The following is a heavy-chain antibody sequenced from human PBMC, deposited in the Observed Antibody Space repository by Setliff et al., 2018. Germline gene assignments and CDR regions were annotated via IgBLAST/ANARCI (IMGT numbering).Heavy chain of an antibody. CDR1: GGSMTDFF. CDR3: ARGLNTESWTPLY. V-gene: IGHV4-4*08. J-gene: IGHJ4*02. CDR2: IYTKGGT. Sequence: SETLSLTCSVAGGSMTDFFWHWFRRPPGKGLEWIGYIYTKGGTNYSPSLKSRVTMSVDRSRSQFSLTLSSVSAADMAVYYCARGLNTESWTPLYWSPGTLVTVPS. D-gene: IGHD2-15*01.